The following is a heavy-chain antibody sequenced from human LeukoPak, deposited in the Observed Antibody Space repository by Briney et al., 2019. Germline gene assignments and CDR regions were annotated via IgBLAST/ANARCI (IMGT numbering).Heavy chain of an antibody. D-gene: IGHD6-19*01. CDR2: IYASGST. J-gene: IGHJ5*02. Sequence: SETLSLACTVSGGSITSYYWSWIRQPAGKGPEWIGRIYASGSTNYNPSLKSRVTMSVDTSKNQFSLRLNSVTAADTAVYYCARGDLAVAGAWGWFDPWGQGTLVTVSS. CDR3: ARGDLAVAGAWGWFDP. CDR1: GGSITSYY. V-gene: IGHV4-4*07.